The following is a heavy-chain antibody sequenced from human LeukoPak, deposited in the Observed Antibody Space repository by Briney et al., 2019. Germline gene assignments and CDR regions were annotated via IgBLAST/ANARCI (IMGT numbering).Heavy chain of an antibody. Sequence: PGGSLRLSCAASGFTFSSYGMHWVRHAPGKGLGWVAFIRYDGSNKYYSDSVKGRFTISRDNSKNTLYLQMNSLRAEDTAVYYCAKGDLTTTGTTSVDYWGQGTLVTVSS. CDR2: IRYDGSNK. CDR3: AKGDLTTTGTTSVDY. J-gene: IGHJ4*02. CDR1: GFTFSSYG. V-gene: IGHV3-30*02. D-gene: IGHD1-1*01.